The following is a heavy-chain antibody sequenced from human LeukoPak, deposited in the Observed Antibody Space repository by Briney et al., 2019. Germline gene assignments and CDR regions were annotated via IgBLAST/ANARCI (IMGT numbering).Heavy chain of an antibody. D-gene: IGHD3/OR15-3a*01. Sequence: PGGSLRLSCAASGFTFSSYAMTWVRQAPGKGLEWVSSIRSSISYTYYADSVKGRFTISRDNAKNSLYLQMNSLTAEDTAVYYCARAKDDFCDYWGQGTLVTVSS. CDR3: ARAKDDFCDY. CDR1: GFTFSSYA. J-gene: IGHJ4*02. V-gene: IGHV3-21*01. CDR2: IRSSISYT.